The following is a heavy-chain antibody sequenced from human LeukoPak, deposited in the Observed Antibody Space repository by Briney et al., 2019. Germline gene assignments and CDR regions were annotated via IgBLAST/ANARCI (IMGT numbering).Heavy chain of an antibody. CDR2: ICSSSSSI. Sequence: GGSLRLSCAASGFTFSTYCMNWARQAPGKGLEWVSYICSSSSSIYYSDSVRGRFTVSRDNARNSLYLQMHSLRAEDTAVYFCAREGDITGAAGTEFDYWGQGALVTVSS. V-gene: IGHV3-48*01. J-gene: IGHJ4*02. CDR1: GFTFSTYC. D-gene: IGHD6-19*01. CDR3: AREGDITGAAGTEFDY.